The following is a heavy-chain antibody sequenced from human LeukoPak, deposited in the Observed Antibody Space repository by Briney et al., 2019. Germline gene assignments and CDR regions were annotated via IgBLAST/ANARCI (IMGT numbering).Heavy chain of an antibody. CDR2: INSDGSNT. CDR1: GFTFSSYL. Sequence: PGGSLRLSCAASGFTFSSYLMHWVRQVPGKGLVWVSRINSDGSNTRYADSVRGRFTISRDDSKNTLYLQMNSLRAEDTAVYYCAREYYSGSYSRGMDVWGQGTTVTVSS. CDR3: AREYYSGSYSRGMDV. D-gene: IGHD1-26*01. V-gene: IGHV3-74*01. J-gene: IGHJ6*02.